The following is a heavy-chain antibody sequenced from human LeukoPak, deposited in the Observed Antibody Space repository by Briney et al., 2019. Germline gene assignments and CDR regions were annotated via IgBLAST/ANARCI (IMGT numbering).Heavy chain of an antibody. CDR1: GGSISSGDYY. CDR2: MYYSGST. J-gene: IGHJ5*02. D-gene: IGHD3-22*01. V-gene: IGHV4-30-4*01. Sequence: SETLSLTCTVSGGSISSGDYYWSWIRQPSGKGLEWIAYMYYSGSTYYNPSLKSRVTMSADTSKNQLSLKLSSVTAADTAVYYCARPYYYDSRIDPWGQGILVTVSS. CDR3: ARPYYYDSRIDP.